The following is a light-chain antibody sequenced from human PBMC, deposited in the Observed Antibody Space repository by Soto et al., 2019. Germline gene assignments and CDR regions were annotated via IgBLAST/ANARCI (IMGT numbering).Light chain of an antibody. Sequence: QSVLTQPASVSGSPGQSITISCTGTSSDVGDYNYVSWYQQHPGKAPKLMIYEVSNRPSGVSNRFSGSKSGNTASLTISGLQAEDEADYYCSSYTRSSTLVFGTGTKLTVL. CDR2: EVS. V-gene: IGLV2-14*01. CDR3: SSYTRSSTLV. CDR1: SSDVGDYNY. J-gene: IGLJ1*01.